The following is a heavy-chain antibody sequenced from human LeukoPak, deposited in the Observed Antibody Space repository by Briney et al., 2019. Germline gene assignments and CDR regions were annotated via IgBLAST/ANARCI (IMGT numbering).Heavy chain of an antibody. J-gene: IGHJ4*02. CDR1: GFTFSNAW. CDR3: TTSGSGSYYMIQFDY. V-gene: IGHV3-15*01. Sequence: PGGSPRLSCAASGFTFSNAWMSWVRQAPGKGLEWVGRIRSKTDGGTTDYAAPVKGRFTISRDDSKNTLYLQMNSLKTEDTAVYYCTTSGSGSYYMIQFDYWGQGTLVTVSS. D-gene: IGHD3-10*01. CDR2: IRSKTDGGTT.